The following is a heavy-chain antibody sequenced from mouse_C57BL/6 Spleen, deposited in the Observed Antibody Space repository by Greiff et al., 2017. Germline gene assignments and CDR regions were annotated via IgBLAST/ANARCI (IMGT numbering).Heavy chain of an antibody. CDR1: GYSFTGYY. V-gene: IGHV1-42*01. CDR2: INPSTGGT. J-gene: IGHJ2*01. D-gene: IGHD2-4*01. CDR3: ARFDYDGNYFDY. Sequence: VQLKESGPELVKPGASVKISCKASGYSFTGYYMNWVKQSPEKSLEWIGEINPSTGGTTYNQKFKAKATLTVDTSSSTAYMQLKSLTSEDSAVYYCARFDYDGNYFDYWGKGTTLAFSS.